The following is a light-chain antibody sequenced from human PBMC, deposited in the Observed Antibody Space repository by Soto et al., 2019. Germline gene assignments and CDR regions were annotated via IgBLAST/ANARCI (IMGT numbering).Light chain of an antibody. J-gene: IGKJ1*01. CDR3: QQYYSTPQT. Sequence: DIVMTQSPDSLAVSLGERATINCKSSQSVLYSSNNKNYLAWYQQKPGQPPKLLISWASTRESGVPDRFSGSGSGTGFTLTISSLQAEDVAVYYCQQYYSTPQTFGQGTKVEIK. V-gene: IGKV4-1*01. CDR1: QSVLYSSNNKNY. CDR2: WAS.